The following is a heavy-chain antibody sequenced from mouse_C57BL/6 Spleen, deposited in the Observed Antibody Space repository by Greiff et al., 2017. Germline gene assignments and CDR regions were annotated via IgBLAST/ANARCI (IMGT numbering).Heavy chain of an antibody. CDR2: ISDGGSYT. Sequence: EVQGVESGGGLVKPGGSLKLSCAASGFTFSSYAMSWVRQTPEKRLEWVATISDGGSYTYYPDNVKGRFTISRDNAKNNLYLQMSHLKSEDTAMYYCARVLYSNLTDDWGQGTTLTVSS. D-gene: IGHD2-5*01. J-gene: IGHJ2*01. CDR3: ARVLYSNLTDD. CDR1: GFTFSSYA. V-gene: IGHV5-4*01.